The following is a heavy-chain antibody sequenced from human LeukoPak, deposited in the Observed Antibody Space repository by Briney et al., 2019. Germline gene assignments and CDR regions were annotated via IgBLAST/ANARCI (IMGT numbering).Heavy chain of an antibody. V-gene: IGHV1-2*02. CDR3: AALGYCTSITCYFDLIDF. D-gene: IGHD2-2*01. CDR1: GYTFVAFY. CDR2: INPNSGDT. Sequence: ASVKVSCKASGYTFVAFYMQWLRQAPGQGLEWMGWINPNSGDTNYAQNFQGRVTMTRDTSINTAYMELSGLRSDDTAVYSCAALGYCTSITCYFDLIDFWGQGTLITVSS. J-gene: IGHJ4*02.